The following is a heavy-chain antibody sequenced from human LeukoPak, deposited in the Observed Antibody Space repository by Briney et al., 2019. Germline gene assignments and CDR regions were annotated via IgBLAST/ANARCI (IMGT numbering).Heavy chain of an antibody. CDR1: GFTFSSYA. J-gene: IGHJ4*02. CDR2: ISGGRGST. CDR3: AKRGIAVAAINY. D-gene: IGHD6-19*01. V-gene: IGHV3-23*01. Sequence: GGSLRLSGAASGFTFSSYAMGWVRPAPGKGREWVSAISGGRGSTYYADSVKGRFTISRANTKNTLYLQMNSLRAEDTAVYSCAKRGIAVAAINYWGQGTLVTVSS.